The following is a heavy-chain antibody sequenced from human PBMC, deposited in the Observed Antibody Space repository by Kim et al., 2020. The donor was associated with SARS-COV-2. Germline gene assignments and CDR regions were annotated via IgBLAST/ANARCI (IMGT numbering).Heavy chain of an antibody. J-gene: IGHJ5*02. CDR1: GFTFSSYW. CDR2: INSDGSST. V-gene: IGHV3-74*01. CDR3: ASAGIAARPGS. D-gene: IGHD6-6*01. Sequence: GGSLRLSCAASGFTFSSYWMHWVRQAPGKGLVWVSRINSDGSSTSYADSVKGRFTISRDNAKNTLYLQMNSLRAEDTAVYYCASAGIAARPGSWGQGTLVTVSS.